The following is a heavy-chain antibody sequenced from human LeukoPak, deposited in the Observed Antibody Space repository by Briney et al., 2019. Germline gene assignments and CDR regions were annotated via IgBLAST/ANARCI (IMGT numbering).Heavy chain of an antibody. CDR1: GFTFSSYA. V-gene: IGHV3-23*01. Sequence: GGSLRLSCAASGFTFSSYAMSWVRQAPGKGLEWVSAISGSGGSTYYADSVKGRFTISRDNSKNTLYLQMNSLGAEDTAVYYCAKDNYGGNPLGYYYYYMDVWGKGTTVTVSS. D-gene: IGHD4-23*01. J-gene: IGHJ6*03. CDR2: ISGSGGST. CDR3: AKDNYGGNPLGYYYYYMDV.